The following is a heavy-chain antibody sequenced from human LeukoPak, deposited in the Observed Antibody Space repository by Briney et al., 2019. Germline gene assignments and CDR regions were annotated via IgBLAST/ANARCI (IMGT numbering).Heavy chain of an antibody. V-gene: IGHV1-2*02. CDR3: ARAGHLRFLEWPWDY. J-gene: IGHJ4*02. CDR2: INPNSGGT. Sequence: ASVKVSCKASGYTFTGYYMQWVRQAPGQGLEWMGWINPNSGGTNYAQKFQGRVTMTRDTSISTAYMELSRLRSDDTAVYYCARAGHLRFLEWPWDYWGQGTLVTVSS. CDR1: GYTFTGYY. D-gene: IGHD3-3*01.